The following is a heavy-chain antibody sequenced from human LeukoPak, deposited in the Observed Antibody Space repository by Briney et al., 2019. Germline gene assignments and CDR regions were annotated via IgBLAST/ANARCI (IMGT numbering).Heavy chain of an antibody. CDR3: ARHDYGDYAFDY. CDR2: IYTSGST. D-gene: IGHD4-17*01. CDR1: GGSISSYY. J-gene: IGHJ4*02. Sequence: SETLSLTCTVSGGSISSYYWSWIRQPPGKGLEWIGYIYTSGSTNYNPSLKSRVTISVDTSKNQFSLKLSSVTAAGTAVYYCARHDYGDYAFDYWGQGTLVTVSS. V-gene: IGHV4-4*09.